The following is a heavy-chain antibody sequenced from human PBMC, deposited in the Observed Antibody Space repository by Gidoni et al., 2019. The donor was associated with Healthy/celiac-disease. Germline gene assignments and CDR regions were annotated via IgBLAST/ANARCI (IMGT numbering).Heavy chain of an antibody. CDR2: ISPIFGTA. J-gene: IGHJ4*02. CDR1: GGTFSSYA. D-gene: IGHD3-22*01. Sequence: QVQLVQSGAEVKKPGSSVKVSCQASGGTFSSYAISWAGQGPGQGLEWMGGISPIFGTANDAQKFQGRVTITADESTSTAYMELSSLRSEDTAVYYCARDRTDYYDSSGYYPYYFDYWGQGTLVTVSS. CDR3: ARDRTDYYDSSGYYPYYFDY. V-gene: IGHV1-69*01.